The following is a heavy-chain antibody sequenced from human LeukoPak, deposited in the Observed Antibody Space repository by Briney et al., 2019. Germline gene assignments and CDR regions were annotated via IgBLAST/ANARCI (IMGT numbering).Heavy chain of an antibody. CDR1: GYTLTELS. J-gene: IGHJ6*02. CDR2: FDPEDGET. Sequence: GASVKVSCKVSGYTLTELSMHWVRQAPGKGLEWMGGFDPEDGETIYAQKFQGRVTMTEDTSTDTAYMELSSLRSEDTAVYYCATVNALGNRCSGGSCYYYGMDVWGQGTTVTVSS. D-gene: IGHD2-15*01. CDR3: ATVNALGNRCSGGSCYYYGMDV. V-gene: IGHV1-24*01.